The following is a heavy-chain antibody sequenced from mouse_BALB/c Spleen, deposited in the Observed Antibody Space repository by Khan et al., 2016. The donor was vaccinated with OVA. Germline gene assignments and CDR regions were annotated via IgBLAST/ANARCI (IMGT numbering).Heavy chain of an antibody. CDR1: GYIFTSYW. V-gene: IGHV1-76*01. D-gene: IGHD3-2*02. Sequence: QMQLEESGAELVRPGASVKLSCKTSGYIFTSYWIHWVVRRSGQGLEWIARIYPGTDNIYYNEEFKDKATLTADKSSSTAYMQLSSLKSDDSAVYFCAREEALYYFDYWGQGTTLTVSS. CDR3: AREEALYYFDY. J-gene: IGHJ2*01. CDR2: IYPGTDNI.